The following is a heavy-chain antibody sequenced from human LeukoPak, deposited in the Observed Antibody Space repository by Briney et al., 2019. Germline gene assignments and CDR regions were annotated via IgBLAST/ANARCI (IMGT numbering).Heavy chain of an antibody. V-gene: IGHV4-59*08. CDR3: ARRGGSGSSYCFDP. CDR1: GXSISNYY. J-gene: IGHJ5*02. D-gene: IGHD1-26*01. CDR2: VYASGST. Sequence: PETLSLTCTVSGXSISNYYWSWIRQPPGKGLEWIGYVYASGSTKYNPSLNSRVTISLDTSKSQFSLRLSSVTVADTAVYYCARRGGSGSSYCFDPWGQGTLVTVSS.